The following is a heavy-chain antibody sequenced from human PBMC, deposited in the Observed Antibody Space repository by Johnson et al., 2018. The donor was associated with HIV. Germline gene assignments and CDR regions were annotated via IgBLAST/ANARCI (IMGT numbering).Heavy chain of an antibody. D-gene: IGHD3-3*01. J-gene: IGHJ3*02. Sequence: QVQLVESGGGLVQPGGSLRLSCAASGFTFSSYAMHWVRQAPGKGLEWVAVISYDGGNKYYADSVKGRFTISRDNSKNTLYLQMNSLRVEDTAMYYCARGPILEWLSGDGFDMWGQGTKVTV. V-gene: IGHV3-30*04. CDR1: GFTFSSYA. CDR3: ARGPILEWLSGDGFDM. CDR2: ISYDGGNK.